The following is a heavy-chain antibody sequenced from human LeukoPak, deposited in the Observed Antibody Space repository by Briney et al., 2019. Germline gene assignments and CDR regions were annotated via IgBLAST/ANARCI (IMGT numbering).Heavy chain of an antibody. Sequence: PGGSLRLSCAASGFTFSSYDMHWVRQATGKGLEWVSAIGTAGDTYYPGSVKGRFTISRENAKNSLYLQMNSLRAGDTAVYYCARATSGIAAAGTYYYYGMDVWGQGTTVTVSS. J-gene: IGHJ6*02. D-gene: IGHD6-13*01. V-gene: IGHV3-13*01. CDR3: ARATSGIAAAGTYYYYGMDV. CDR2: IGTAGDT. CDR1: GFTFSSYD.